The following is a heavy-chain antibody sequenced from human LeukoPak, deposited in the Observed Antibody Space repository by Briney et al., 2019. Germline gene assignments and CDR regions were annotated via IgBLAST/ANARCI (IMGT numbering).Heavy chain of an antibody. V-gene: IGHV3-21*01. CDR1: GFTFDDYA. CDR3: ARGRGPYDSSGYYHY. J-gene: IGHJ4*02. D-gene: IGHD3-22*01. Sequence: PGRSLRLSCAASGFTFDDYAMHWVRQAPGKGLEWVSSISSSSSYIYYADSVKGRFTISRDNAKNSLYLQMNSLRAEDTAVYYCARGRGPYDSSGYYHYWGQGTLVTVSS. CDR2: ISSSSSYI.